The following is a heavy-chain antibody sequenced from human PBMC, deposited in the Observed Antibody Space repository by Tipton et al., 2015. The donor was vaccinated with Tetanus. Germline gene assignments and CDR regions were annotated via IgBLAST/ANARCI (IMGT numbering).Heavy chain of an antibody. Sequence: SLRLSCAASGFTFSNNYMSWIRQAPGKGLEWISHITGGGTSTFYADSVRGRFTISRDNAKKSLFLQMNSLRDEDTAVYYCARGQSGSYAVFDYWGQGALVTVSS. V-gene: IGHV3-11*04. D-gene: IGHD3-16*01. CDR3: ARGQSGSYAVFDY. CDR2: ITGGGTST. J-gene: IGHJ4*02. CDR1: GFTFSNNY.